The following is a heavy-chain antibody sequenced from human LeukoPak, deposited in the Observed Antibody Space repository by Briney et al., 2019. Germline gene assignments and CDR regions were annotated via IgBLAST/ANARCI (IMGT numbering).Heavy chain of an antibody. CDR1: GFIFSIYG. V-gene: IGHV3-23*01. CDR2: IRSSGGSA. Sequence: GGSLRLSCAASGFIFSIYGMSWVSQAPGKGLEWVSAIRSSGGSANYADSVKGRFTISRDNSRNTLYLQMDSLRAEDTAVYYCAKNSHDYGGNMDYWGQGTLVTVSS. D-gene: IGHD4-23*01. CDR3: AKNSHDYGGNMDY. J-gene: IGHJ4*02.